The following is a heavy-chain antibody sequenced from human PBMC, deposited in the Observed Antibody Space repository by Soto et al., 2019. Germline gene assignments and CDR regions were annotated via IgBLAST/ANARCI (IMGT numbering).Heavy chain of an antibody. CDR1: GGSMNSYY. J-gene: IGHJ5*02. CDR2: VYTSGGT. Sequence: SETLSLTCTVSGGSMNSYYWTWIRQPAGKGLEWIGRVYTSGGTHYNPSLKSRVTISVDTSENQFSLRLISVTDADTAVYYCARGQRFSDWFDPWGQGTLVTVSS. CDR3: ARGQRFSDWFDP. D-gene: IGHD3-3*01. V-gene: IGHV4-4*07.